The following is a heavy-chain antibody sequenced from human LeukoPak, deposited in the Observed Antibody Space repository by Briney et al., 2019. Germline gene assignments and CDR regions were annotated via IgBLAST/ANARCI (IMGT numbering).Heavy chain of an antibody. CDR2: ISSPGGNT. CDR3: AKTRNGYTTEYLQH. Sequence: PGGSLRLSCTSSGFILSSFAMSWVRQAPGKGLEWASSISSPGGNTYYADSVKGRFTISRDNSNNLVYLQMNSLRAEDTAVYYCAKTRNGYTTEYLQHWGQGTLVTVSS. J-gene: IGHJ1*01. V-gene: IGHV3-23*01. CDR1: GFILSSFA. D-gene: IGHD5-24*01.